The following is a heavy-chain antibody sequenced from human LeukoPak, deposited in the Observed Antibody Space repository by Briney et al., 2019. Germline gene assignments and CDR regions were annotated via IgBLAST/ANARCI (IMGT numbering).Heavy chain of an antibody. CDR3: AKDIQCTY. CDR2: ISGSGGNT. Sequence: GGSLRLSCAASGFTFSSSAMTWVRQAPGKGLEWVSLISGSGGNTYYADSVKGRFTISRDNSKNTLYLQMNSQRAEDTAVYHCAKDIQCTYWGQGTLVTVSS. D-gene: IGHD2-21*01. V-gene: IGHV3-23*01. J-gene: IGHJ4*02. CDR1: GFTFSSSA.